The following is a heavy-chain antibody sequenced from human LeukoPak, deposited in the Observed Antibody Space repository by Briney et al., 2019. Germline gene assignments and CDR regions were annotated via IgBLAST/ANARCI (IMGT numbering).Heavy chain of an antibody. CDR3: ARLRFSSWYYFDY. V-gene: IGHV4-4*02. D-gene: IGHD6-13*01. J-gene: IGHJ4*02. CDR2: IYHSGTT. Sequence: SGTLSLTCAVSGASISSSNWWSWVRQPPGRGLECIGEIYHSGTTNYNLSLKSRVTISVDKSKNQFSLNLSSVTAADTAVYYCARLRFSSWYYFDYWGQGTLVPVSS. CDR1: GASISSSNW.